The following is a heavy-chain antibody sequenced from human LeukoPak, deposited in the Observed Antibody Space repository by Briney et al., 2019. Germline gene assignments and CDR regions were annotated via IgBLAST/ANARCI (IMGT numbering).Heavy chain of an antibody. V-gene: IGHV3-7*01. CDR2: IKQDGSEK. CDR1: EFTLSSYW. CDR3: ARGRPHGNDY. Sequence: GGSLRLSCAASEFTLSSYWMAWVRQAPGKGLAWVANIKQDGSEKYYVDSVKGRFTISRDNARNSLYLQMSSLRVEDTAVYYCARGRPHGNDYWGQGTLVTVSS. D-gene: IGHD4-23*01. J-gene: IGHJ4*02.